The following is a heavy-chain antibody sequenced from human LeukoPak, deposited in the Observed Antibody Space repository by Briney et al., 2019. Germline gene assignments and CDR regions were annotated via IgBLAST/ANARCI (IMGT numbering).Heavy chain of an antibody. Sequence: SETLSLTCTVSGGFISSSRYYWGWIRQPPGRGLEWIATIYYTGSTYYNPSLETRLSTSVDTSKNQFSLNVTSMTAADTAVYYCAREAAYSSSLSYYYMDVWGKGTTVTVSS. CDR2: IYYTGST. J-gene: IGHJ6*03. D-gene: IGHD6-6*01. CDR1: GGFISSSRYY. V-gene: IGHV4-39*07. CDR3: AREAAYSSSLSYYYMDV.